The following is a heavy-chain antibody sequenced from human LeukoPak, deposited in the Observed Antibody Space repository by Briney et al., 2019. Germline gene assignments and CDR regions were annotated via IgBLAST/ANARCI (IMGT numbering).Heavy chain of an antibody. Sequence: SETLSLTCTVSGGSISSYYWSWIRQPPGKGLEWIGYIYYSGSTNYNPSLKRRVTISVDTSKNQLSLKLSSVTAADTAVYYCARESAAGPFDYWGQGTLVTVSS. CDR2: IYYSGST. CDR1: GGSISSYY. CDR3: ARESAAGPFDY. J-gene: IGHJ4*02. D-gene: IGHD6-13*01. V-gene: IGHV4-59*08.